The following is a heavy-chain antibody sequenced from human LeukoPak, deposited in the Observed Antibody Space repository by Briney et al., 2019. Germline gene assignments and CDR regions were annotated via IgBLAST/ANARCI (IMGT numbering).Heavy chain of an antibody. V-gene: IGHV3-48*04. CDR2: ISSSGSAI. J-gene: IGHJ4*02. Sequence: GGSLRLSCAASGFIFNAYSMNWVRQAPGKGLEWVSYISSSGSAIYYADSVKGRFTISRDSAQSSLYLQMNSLRAEDTAVYYCIGGSGSYDYWGQGTLVTVSS. CDR3: IGGSGSYDY. D-gene: IGHD3-10*01. CDR1: GFIFNAYS.